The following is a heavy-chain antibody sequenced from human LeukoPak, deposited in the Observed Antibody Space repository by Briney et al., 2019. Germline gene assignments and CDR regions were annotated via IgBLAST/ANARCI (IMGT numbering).Heavy chain of an antibody. J-gene: IGHJ5*02. CDR1: GGSISSSSYY. CDR2: IYYSGST. D-gene: IGHD6-19*01. CDR3: ARIKRGIAVAGRNWFDP. V-gene: IGHV4-39*01. Sequence: PSETLSLTCTVSGGSISSSSYYWGWIRQPPGKGLEWIGSIYYSGSTYYNPSLKSRVTISVDTSKNQFSLKLSSVTAADTAVYYCARIKRGIAVAGRNWFDPWGQGTLVTVSS.